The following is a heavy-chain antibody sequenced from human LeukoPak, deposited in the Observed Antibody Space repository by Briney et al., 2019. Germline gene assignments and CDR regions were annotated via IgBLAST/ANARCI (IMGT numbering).Heavy chain of an antibody. Sequence: GGSLRLSCAASGFTFDDYGMSWVRQAPGKGLEWVSGINWNGGSTGYADSVKGRFTISRDNAKNSLYLQMNSLRAEDTALYYCAREYYDILTGYFYFDYWGQGTLVTVSS. CDR1: GFTFDDYG. J-gene: IGHJ4*02. V-gene: IGHV3-20*04. D-gene: IGHD3-9*01. CDR2: INWNGGST. CDR3: AREYYDILTGYFYFDY.